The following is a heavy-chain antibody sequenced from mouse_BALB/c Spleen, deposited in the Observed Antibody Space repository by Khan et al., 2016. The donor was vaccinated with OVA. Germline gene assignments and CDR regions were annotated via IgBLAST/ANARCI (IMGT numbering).Heavy chain of an antibody. D-gene: IGHD1-1*01. CDR2: INPSTGYT. J-gene: IGHJ2*01. Sequence: VQLQESGAELAKPGASVKMSCKASGYTFINYWILWVKQRPGQGLEWIGYINPSTGYTAYNQNFKDKVTLTADKSSSTAYMQLSSLTSEDSAVYYGARRGLRWNFDYWGQGTTLTVSS. CDR3: ARRGLRWNFDY. V-gene: IGHV1-7*01. CDR1: GYTFINYW.